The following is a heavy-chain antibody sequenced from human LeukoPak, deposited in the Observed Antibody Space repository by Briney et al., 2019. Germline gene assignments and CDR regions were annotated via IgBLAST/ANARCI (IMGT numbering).Heavy chain of an antibody. CDR1: GGSISSSSYY. CDR2: IYYSGST. V-gene: IGHV4-39*07. D-gene: IGHD6-13*01. J-gene: IGHJ4*02. Sequence: SETLSLTCTVSGGSISSSSYYWGWIRQPPGKGLEWIGSIYYSGSTYYNPSLKSRVTISVDTSKNQFSLNLNSVTAADTAVYYCARPRDTTAAGNFEFWGQGTLVTVSS. CDR3: ARPRDTTAAGNFEF.